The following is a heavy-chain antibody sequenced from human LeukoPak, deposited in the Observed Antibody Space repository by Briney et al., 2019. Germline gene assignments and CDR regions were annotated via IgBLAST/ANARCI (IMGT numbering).Heavy chain of an antibody. Sequence: GASVTVSCKASGYTFNGYYKHWVRQAPGQGLEWMGWVNPNSGGTNYAQKFQGRVTMTRDTSISTAYMELSRLRSDDTAMYYCARSSGWKYNIDYWGQGTLVTVSS. CDR2: VNPNSGGT. CDR3: ARSSGWKYNIDY. CDR1: GYTFNGYY. D-gene: IGHD6-19*01. J-gene: IGHJ4*02. V-gene: IGHV1-2*02.